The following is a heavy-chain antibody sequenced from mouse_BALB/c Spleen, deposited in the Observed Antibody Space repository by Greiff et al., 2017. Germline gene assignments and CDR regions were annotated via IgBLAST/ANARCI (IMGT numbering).Heavy chain of an antibody. CDR3: ARVRAYYFDY. Sequence: EVHLVESGPGLVKPSQSLSLTCTVTGYSITSDYAWNWIRQFPGNKLEWMGYISYSGSTSYNPSLKSRISITRDTSKNQFFLQLNSVTTEDTATYYCARVRAYYFDYWGQGTTLTVSS. V-gene: IGHV3-2*02. CDR2: ISYSGST. J-gene: IGHJ2*01. CDR1: GYSITSDYA.